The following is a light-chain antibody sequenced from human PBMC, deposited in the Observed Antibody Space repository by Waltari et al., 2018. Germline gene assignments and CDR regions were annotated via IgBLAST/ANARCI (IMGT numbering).Light chain of an antibody. J-gene: IGLJ6*01. CDR3: WLYYIGAQLV. CDR2: DTN. CDR1: PGPFTIGHY. Sequence: QAVVTQEPPLTLSPGGPVPPPCASSPGPFTIGHYPPWFQQKPGQAPKTLIYDTNNKLSWTPARFSGSLAGGKAALTLSGAQPEDEAEYYCWLYYIGAQLVFGSGTKLTVL. V-gene: IGLV7-43*01.